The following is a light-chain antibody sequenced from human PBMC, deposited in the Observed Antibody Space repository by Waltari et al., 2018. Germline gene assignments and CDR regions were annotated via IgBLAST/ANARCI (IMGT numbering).Light chain of an antibody. V-gene: IGKV3-15*01. Sequence: ETVMTQSPATLSVSPGERAALSCGASQSVSRNLAWYQQKPGQAPRLLIYGASTRATGLPERFSGSGSGTEFTLTISSLQSEDFAVYYCQQYNNWPLTFGGGTKVEIK. CDR3: QQYNNWPLT. CDR1: QSVSRN. CDR2: GAS. J-gene: IGKJ4*01.